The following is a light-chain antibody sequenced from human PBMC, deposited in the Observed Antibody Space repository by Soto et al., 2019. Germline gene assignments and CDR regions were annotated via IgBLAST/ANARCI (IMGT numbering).Light chain of an antibody. J-gene: IGLJ1*01. CDR1: SSDVGAYNY. CDR2: DVS. CDR3: ASYTSSTTPHYV. V-gene: IGLV2-14*03. Sequence: QSVLTQPASVSGSPGQSITISCTGTSSDVGAYNYVSWYQQHPDKAPKLMIYDVSSRPSGVSSLFSGSKSGNTASLTISGLQAEDEADYYCASYTSSTTPHYVFGAGTKVTVL.